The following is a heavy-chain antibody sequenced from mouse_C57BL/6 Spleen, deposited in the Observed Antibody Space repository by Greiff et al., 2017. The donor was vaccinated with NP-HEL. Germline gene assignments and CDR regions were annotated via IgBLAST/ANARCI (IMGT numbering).Heavy chain of an antibody. V-gene: IGHV14-1*01. Sequence: EVQLQQSGAELVRPGASVKLSCTASGFNIKDYYMHWVKQRPEQGLEWIGRIDPEDGDTEYAPKFQGKATMTADTSSNTAYLQLSSLTSEDTAVYYCTTGLELGYYFDYWGQGTTLTVSS. D-gene: IGHD4-1*01. CDR2: IDPEDGDT. J-gene: IGHJ2*01. CDR1: GFNIKDYY. CDR3: TTGLELGYYFDY.